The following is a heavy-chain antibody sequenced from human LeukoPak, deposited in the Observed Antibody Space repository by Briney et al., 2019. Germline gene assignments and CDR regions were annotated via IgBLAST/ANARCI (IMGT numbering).Heavy chain of an antibody. V-gene: IGHV3-9*01. CDR1: GFTFDDYA. CDR2: ISWNSGSI. Sequence: PGGSRRLSCAASGFTFDDYAMHWVRQAPGKGLEWVSGISWNSGSIGYADSVKGRFTISRDNAKNSLYLQMNSLRAEDTALYYCATSRDYRSFDYWGQGTLVTVSS. D-gene: IGHD3-16*02. J-gene: IGHJ4*02. CDR3: ATSRDYRSFDY.